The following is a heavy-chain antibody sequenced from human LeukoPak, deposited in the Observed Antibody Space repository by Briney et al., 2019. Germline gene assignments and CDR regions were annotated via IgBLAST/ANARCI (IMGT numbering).Heavy chain of an antibody. V-gene: IGHV4-59*01. CDR2: IYYSGST. CDR3: ARGAPGGYEKGCFDY. D-gene: IGHD5-12*01. CDR1: GGSISSYY. J-gene: IGHJ4*02. Sequence: TSETLSLTCTVSGGSISSYYWSWIRQPPGKGLEWIGYIYYSGSTNYNLSLKSRVTISVDTSKNQFPLKLSSVTAADTAVYYCARGAPGGYEKGCFDYWGQGTLVTVSS.